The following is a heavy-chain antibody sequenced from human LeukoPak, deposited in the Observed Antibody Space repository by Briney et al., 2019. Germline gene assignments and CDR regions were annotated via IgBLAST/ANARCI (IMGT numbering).Heavy chain of an antibody. J-gene: IGHJ6*02. CDR2: ISSSGSTI. CDR3: ARSRDCSSTSCYYYYYGMDV. Sequence: GGSLRLSCAASGFTFSHYYMSWIRQAPGKGLEWVSYISSSGSTIYYADSVKGRFTISRDNAKNSLYRQMNSLRAEDTAVYYCARSRDCSSTSCYYYYYGMDVWGQGTTVTVSS. D-gene: IGHD2-2*01. V-gene: IGHV3-11*01. CDR1: GFTFSHYY.